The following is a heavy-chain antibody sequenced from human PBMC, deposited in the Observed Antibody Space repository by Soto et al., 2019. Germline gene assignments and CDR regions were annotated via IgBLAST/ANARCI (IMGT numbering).Heavy chain of an antibody. CDR3: ARVNRNYYYYGMDV. J-gene: IGHJ6*02. V-gene: IGHV1-69*13. Sequence: SVKVSCKASGGTFSSYAISWVRQAPGQGLEWMGGIIPIFGTANYAQKFQGRVTIAADESTSTAYMELSSLRSEDTAVYYCARVNRNYYYYGMDVWGQGTTVTVSS. CDR1: GGTFSSYA. CDR2: IIPIFGTA.